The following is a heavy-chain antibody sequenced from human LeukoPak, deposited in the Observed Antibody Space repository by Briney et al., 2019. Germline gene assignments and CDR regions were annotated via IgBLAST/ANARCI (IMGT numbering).Heavy chain of an antibody. CDR2: ISADNGNT. J-gene: IGHJ5*02. CDR3: ATEVPQCSHATCYFGWLDP. D-gene: IGHD2-15*01. V-gene: IGHV1-18*01. CDR1: GYNLTNYC. Sequence: ASVKVSRKTSGYNLTNYCISWVRQAPGQGLEWMAWISADNGNTNYAQKFQGRVTVTTDSSTTTVYLELRSLTSDDTAVDYCATEVPQCSHATCYFGWLDPWGQGTLVTVSS.